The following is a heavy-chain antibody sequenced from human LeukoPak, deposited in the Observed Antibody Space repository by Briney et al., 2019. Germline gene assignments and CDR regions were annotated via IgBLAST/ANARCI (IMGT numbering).Heavy chain of an antibody. V-gene: IGHV4-34*01. CDR1: SGSFSGYY. CDR3: AGDHYLALKD. Sequence: PSETLSLTCAVYSGSFSGYYWSWIRQPPGKGLEWIGEVSPSGSTTYNPSLKTRVTISTDTSKNQFSLKLNFVTAADTAVYYCAGDHYLALKDWGHGMLVTVSS. D-gene: IGHD1-14*01. J-gene: IGHJ4*01. CDR2: VSPSGST.